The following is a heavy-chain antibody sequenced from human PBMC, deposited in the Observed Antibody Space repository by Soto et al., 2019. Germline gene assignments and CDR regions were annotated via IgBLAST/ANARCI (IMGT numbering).Heavy chain of an antibody. CDR2: ISGSGGST. V-gene: IGHV3-23*01. D-gene: IGHD6-19*01. CDR3: ARRSSGWYFDY. Sequence: EVPLLESGGGLVQPGGSLRLSCAASGFTFSSYAMNWVRQAPGKGLEWVSVISGSGGSTYYADSVKGRFTISRDNSKNTLYLQMNSLRAEDTAVYYCARRSSGWYFDYWGRGTLVTVSS. CDR1: GFTFSSYA. J-gene: IGHJ4*02.